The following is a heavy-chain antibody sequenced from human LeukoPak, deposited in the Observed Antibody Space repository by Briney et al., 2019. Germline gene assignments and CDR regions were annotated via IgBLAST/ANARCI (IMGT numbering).Heavy chain of an antibody. V-gene: IGHV3-48*03. CDR3: ARCPRWAHFDY. CDR2: ISSSGRAI. D-gene: IGHD4-23*01. CDR1: GFTFSSYE. Sequence: GGSPRLSCAGSGFTFSSYEMNWVRQAPGKGLEWVSYISSSGRAIYYADSVKGRFTVSRDNAKNSLYLQMNSLGAEDTAVYYCARCPRWAHFDYWGQGTLVTVSS. J-gene: IGHJ4*02.